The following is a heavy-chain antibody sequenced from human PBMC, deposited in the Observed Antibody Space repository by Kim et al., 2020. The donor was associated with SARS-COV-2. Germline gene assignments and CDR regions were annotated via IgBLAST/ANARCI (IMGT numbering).Heavy chain of an antibody. CDR1: GYSFTSYW. J-gene: IGHJ6*02. CDR3: ARWWGPYGSGSYYNGDYYYGMDV. Sequence: GESLKISCKGSGYSFTSYWISWVRQMPGKGLEWMGRIDPSDSYTNYSPSFQGHVTISADKSISTAYLQWSSLKASDTAMYYCARWWGPYGSGSYYNGDYYYGMDVWGQGTTVTVSS. CDR2: IDPSDSYT. D-gene: IGHD3-10*01. V-gene: IGHV5-10-1*01.